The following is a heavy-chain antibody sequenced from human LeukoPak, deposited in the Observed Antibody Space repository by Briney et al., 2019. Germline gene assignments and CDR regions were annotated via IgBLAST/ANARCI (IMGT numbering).Heavy chain of an antibody. V-gene: IGHV1-46*01. D-gene: IGHD3-10*01. Sequence: ASVKVSCKASGYTFTSYYMHWVRQAPGQGLEWMGIINPSGGSTSYAQKFQGRVTMTTDTSTSTVYMELSSLRSEDTAVYYCARGPVRILWFRESLYYFDYWGQGTLVTVSS. CDR3: ARGPVRILWFRESLYYFDY. J-gene: IGHJ4*02. CDR2: INPSGGST. CDR1: GYTFTSYY.